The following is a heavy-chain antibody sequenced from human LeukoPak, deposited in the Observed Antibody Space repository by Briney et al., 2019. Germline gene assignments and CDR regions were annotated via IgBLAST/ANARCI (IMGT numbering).Heavy chain of an antibody. Sequence: QPGGSLRLSCAASGFTFSSYSMNWVRQAPGKGLEWVSYISSSSSTIYYADSVKGRFTISRDNAKNSLYLQMNSLRAEDTAVYYCAKRDYYDSSGYYYPYYFDNWGQGTLVTVSS. CDR2: ISSSSSTI. CDR3: AKRDYYDSSGYYYPYYFDN. J-gene: IGHJ4*02. D-gene: IGHD3-22*01. CDR1: GFTFSSYS. V-gene: IGHV3-48*04.